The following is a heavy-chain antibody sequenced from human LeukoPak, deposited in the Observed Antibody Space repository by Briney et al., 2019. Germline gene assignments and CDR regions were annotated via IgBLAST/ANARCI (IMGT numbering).Heavy chain of an antibody. D-gene: IGHD6-6*01. CDR1: GGSISSSNW. J-gene: IGHJ4*02. Sequence: SGTLSLTCAVSGGSISSSNWWSWVRQPPGKGLEWIGEIYHSGSTNYNPSLKSRVTISVDKSKNQFSLKLSSVTAADTAVYYCANRPNKQLVPYYFDYWGQGTLVTVSS. V-gene: IGHV4-4*02. CDR2: IYHSGST. CDR3: ANRPNKQLVPYYFDY.